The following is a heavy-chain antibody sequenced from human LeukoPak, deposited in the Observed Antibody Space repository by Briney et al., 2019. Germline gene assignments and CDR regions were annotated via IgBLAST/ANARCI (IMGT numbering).Heavy chain of an antibody. J-gene: IGHJ4*02. CDR2: IHTSGTT. V-gene: IGHV4-4*07. D-gene: IGHD3-22*01. Sequence: SETLSLTCTVSGGSISSYYWSWIRQPAGKGLEWIGRIHTSGTTNYNPSLKSRVTMSVDTSKNQFSLKMRSVTAADTAVYYCARANYDGSDYWGQGTLVTVSS. CDR3: ARANYDGSDY. CDR1: GGSISSYY.